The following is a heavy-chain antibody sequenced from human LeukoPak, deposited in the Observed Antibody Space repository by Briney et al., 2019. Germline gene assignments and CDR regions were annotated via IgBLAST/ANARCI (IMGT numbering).Heavy chain of an antibody. V-gene: IGHV1-2*02. J-gene: IGHJ4*02. CDR1: GYTFTGYY. CDR3: ARESREISWYYFDY. CDR2: INPNSGGT. Sequence: ASVKVSCKASGYTFTGYYMHWVRQAPGQGLEWMGWINPNSGGTNYAQKFQGRVTMTRDTSISTAYMELSRLRSDDTAVYYCARESREISWYYFDYWGQGTLVTVSS. D-gene: IGHD1-26*01.